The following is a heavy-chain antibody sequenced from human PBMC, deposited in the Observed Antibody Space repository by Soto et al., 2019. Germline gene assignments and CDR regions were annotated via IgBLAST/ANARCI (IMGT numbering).Heavy chain of an antibody. CDR2: IYSGGST. J-gene: IGHJ4*02. Sequence: GGSLRLSCVVSGLTVSRNYMTWVRQAPGKGLECVSVIYSGGSTYSADSVKGRFTISRDNSKSTLYLQMSSLRAEDTAVYYCAKDIFYYYGGHHDLFAYGARGSSDPVSS. CDR3: AKDIFYYYGGHHDLFAY. D-gene: IGHD3-10*01. V-gene: IGHV3-53*01. CDR1: GLTVSRNY.